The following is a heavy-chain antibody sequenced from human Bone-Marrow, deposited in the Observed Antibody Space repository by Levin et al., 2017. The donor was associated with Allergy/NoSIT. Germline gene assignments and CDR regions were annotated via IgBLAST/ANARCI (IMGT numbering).Heavy chain of an antibody. J-gene: IGHJ1*01. D-gene: IGHD2-2*01. Sequence: GGSLRLSCAASGFTFSGYAMHWVRQAPGKGLEWVAVISYDGSNKYYADSVKGRFTISRDNSKNTLYLQMNSLRAEDTAVYYCARDHAVPAEPLFQHWGQGTLVTVSS. V-gene: IGHV3-30*04. CDR2: ISYDGSNK. CDR1: GFTFSGYA. CDR3: ARDHAVPAEPLFQH.